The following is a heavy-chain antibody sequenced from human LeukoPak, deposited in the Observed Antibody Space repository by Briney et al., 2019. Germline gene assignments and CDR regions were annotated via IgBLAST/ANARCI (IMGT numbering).Heavy chain of an antibody. V-gene: IGHV4-4*07. CDR3: ARGPHYYDSSGYYYGGAFDI. CDR1: GGSISSYY. Sequence: SETLSLTCTVLGGSISSYYWSWIRQPAGKGLEWIGRIYTSGSTNYNPSLKSRVTMSVDTSKNQFSLKLSSVTAADTAVYYCARGPHYYDSSGYYYGGAFDIWGQGTMVTVSS. D-gene: IGHD3-22*01. CDR2: IYTSGST. J-gene: IGHJ3*02.